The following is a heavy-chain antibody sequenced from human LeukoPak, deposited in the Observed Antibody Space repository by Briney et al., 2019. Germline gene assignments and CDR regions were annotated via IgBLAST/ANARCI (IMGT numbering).Heavy chain of an antibody. Sequence: GGSLRLSCAASGFTFSSYAMHWVRQAPGKGLEWVAVISYDGSNKYYADSVKGRFTISRDNSKNTLYLQMNSLRAEDTAVYYCAKGGLYYYDSSGYYDYWGQGTLVTVSS. CDR1: GFTFSSYA. CDR2: ISYDGSNK. CDR3: AKGGLYYYDSSGYYDY. D-gene: IGHD3-22*01. J-gene: IGHJ4*02. V-gene: IGHV3-30-3*01.